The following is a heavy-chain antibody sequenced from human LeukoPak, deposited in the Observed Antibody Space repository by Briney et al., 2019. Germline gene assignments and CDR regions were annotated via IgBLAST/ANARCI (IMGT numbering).Heavy chain of an antibody. J-gene: IGHJ4*02. CDR3: ARDVTPRY. CDR1: GFTFSSYA. CDR2: ISYDGSNK. Sequence: PGRSLRLSCAASGFTFSSYAMHWVRQAPGKGLEWVAVISYDGSNKYYADSVKGRFTISRDNSKNTLYLQMNNLRAEDTAVYYCARDVTPRYWGQGTLVTVSS. V-gene: IGHV3-30-3*01.